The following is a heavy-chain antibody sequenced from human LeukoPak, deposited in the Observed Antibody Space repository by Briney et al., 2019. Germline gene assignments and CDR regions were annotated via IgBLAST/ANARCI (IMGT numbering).Heavy chain of an antibody. D-gene: IGHD5-24*01. CDR2: ISHDARTK. CDR1: GFNFDNFA. J-gene: IGHJ5*02. Sequence: GKSLTLSCVVSGFNFDNFAMHWVRQPLGKGLEWVAVISHDARTKYYADSMKGRITISRDNSKNTLFLQLNNLRTEDTAVYFCARPSPPGDGYNPPDHWGQGTLVTVSS. V-gene: IGHV3-30*04. CDR3: ARPSPPGDGYNPPDH.